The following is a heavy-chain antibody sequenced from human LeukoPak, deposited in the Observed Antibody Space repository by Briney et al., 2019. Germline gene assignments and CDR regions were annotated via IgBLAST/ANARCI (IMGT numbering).Heavy chain of an antibody. D-gene: IGHD3-10*01. CDR1: GFTFSSYA. V-gene: IGHV3-23*01. Sequence: PGGSLRLSCAASGFTFSSYAMSWVRQAPGKGLEWVSAIGGSGTDTFYADSVKGRFTISRDNSKTTLFVQMNSLRAEDTAVYYCARDPYGSGSPIDYWGQGTLVTVSS. CDR2: IGGSGTDT. J-gene: IGHJ4*02. CDR3: ARDPYGSGSPIDY.